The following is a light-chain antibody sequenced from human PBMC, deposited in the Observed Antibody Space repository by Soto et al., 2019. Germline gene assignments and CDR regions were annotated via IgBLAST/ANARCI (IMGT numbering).Light chain of an antibody. V-gene: IGKV3-15*01. CDR2: GAS. CDR3: QHQGT. CDR1: QGVSSN. J-gene: IGKJ1*01. Sequence: EIVMTQSPATLSVSPGERATLSCRASQGVSSNLAWYQQKPGQAPRLLIYGASTRATGIPARFSGSGSGTEFTLTISSLQSEDFAVYYCQHQGTFGQGTKVEIK.